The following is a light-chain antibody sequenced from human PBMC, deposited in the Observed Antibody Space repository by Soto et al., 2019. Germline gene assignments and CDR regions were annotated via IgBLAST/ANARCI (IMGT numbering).Light chain of an antibody. CDR3: QKYYHAPCT. CDR2: DTS. V-gene: IGKV1-27*01. CDR1: RGISSY. J-gene: IGKJ2*02. Sequence: DIVLTQSPSSLSSSPGDRVTLSCRASRGISSYLAWYQQRPGQVPKLLIYDTSTLQSGVPSRFSGSGSGTDFTLTITSLQPEDVATYYCQKYYHAPCTFGQGTKLEIK.